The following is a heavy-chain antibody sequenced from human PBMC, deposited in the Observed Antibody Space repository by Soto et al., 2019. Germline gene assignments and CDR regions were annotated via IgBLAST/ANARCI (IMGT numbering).Heavy chain of an antibody. CDR1: GYSFTSYG. CDR2: ISTYNGNT. V-gene: IGHV1-18*01. D-gene: IGHD6-19*01. J-gene: IGHJ5*02. CDR3: MRGDVGWLDDLRQGELDP. Sequence: QVHMVQSGAEVKKPGASVKVACKASGYSFTSYGVSWVRQAPGQGLEWMGWISTYNGNTNYAQKFQERVKMTADTSTSTAYMELGSLRSDDTAIYYCMRGDVGWLDDLRQGELDPWGQGTLVTVSA.